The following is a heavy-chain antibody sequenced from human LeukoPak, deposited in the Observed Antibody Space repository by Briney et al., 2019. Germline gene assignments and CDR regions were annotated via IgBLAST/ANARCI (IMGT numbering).Heavy chain of an antibody. CDR1: GGSIGSATHY. V-gene: IGHV4-61*02. CDR3: VREGAASSFDT. Sequence: PSETLSLTCTVSGGSIGSATHYWGWIRQSAGKEPEWIGRMYVTGNTDYNPSLKGRVTMSVNTSKNQLSLSLRSVTAADTAVYFCVREGAASSFDTWGQGILVTVSS. D-gene: IGHD4/OR15-4a*01. J-gene: IGHJ4*02. CDR2: MYVTGNT.